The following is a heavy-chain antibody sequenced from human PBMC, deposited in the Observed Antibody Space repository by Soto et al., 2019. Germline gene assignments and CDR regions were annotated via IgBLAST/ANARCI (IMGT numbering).Heavy chain of an antibody. Sequence: GGSLRLSCAASGFTFSSYWMSWVRQAPGKGLEWVANIKQDGSEKYYVDSVKGRFTISRDNAKNSLYLQMNSLRAEDTAVYYCARGGLTIAAAAFDIRGQGTMVTVSS. D-gene: IGHD6-13*01. CDR1: GFTFSSYW. CDR2: IKQDGSEK. V-gene: IGHV3-7*01. CDR3: ARGGLTIAAAAFDI. J-gene: IGHJ3*02.